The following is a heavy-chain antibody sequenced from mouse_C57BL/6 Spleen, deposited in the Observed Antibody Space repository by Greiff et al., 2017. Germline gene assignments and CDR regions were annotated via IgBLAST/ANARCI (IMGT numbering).Heavy chain of an antibody. CDR1: GYSITSGYY. D-gene: IGHD2-4*01. CDR3: ARERIYYDYDGGYFDV. V-gene: IGHV3-6*01. Sequence: EVKLQESGPGLVKPSQSLSLTCSVTGYSITSGYYWNWIRQFPGNKLEWMGYISYDGSNNYNPSLKNRISITRDTSKNQFFLKLNSVTTEDTATYDCARERIYYDYDGGYFDVWGTGTTVTVSS. J-gene: IGHJ1*03. CDR2: ISYDGSN.